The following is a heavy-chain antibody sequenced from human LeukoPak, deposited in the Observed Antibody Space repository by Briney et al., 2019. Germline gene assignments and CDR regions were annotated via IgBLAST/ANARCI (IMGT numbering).Heavy chain of an antibody. V-gene: IGHV3-9*01. J-gene: IGHJ6*02. D-gene: IGHD3-10*01. CDR3: ARSGWFEPYGMDV. Sequence: PGRSLRLSCAASGFTFSSYAMHWVRQAPGKGLEWVSGISWNSGSIGYADSVKGRFTISRDNAKNSLYLQMNSLRAEDTALYYCARSGWFEPYGMDVWGQGTTVTVSS. CDR2: ISWNSGSI. CDR1: GFTFSSYA.